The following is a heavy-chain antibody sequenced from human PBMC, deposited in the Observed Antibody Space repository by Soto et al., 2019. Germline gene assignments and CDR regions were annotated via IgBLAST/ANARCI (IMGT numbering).Heavy chain of an antibody. Sequence: ASVKVSCKASGYIFINFDISWVRQAAGQGFEWLGWMNPGSGKTGYASKFQGRVAMTRDASTGTSHLELSSLTSDDTAVYYCARMASAGTLNWFDPWGQGTVVTVSS. V-gene: IGHV1-8*02. CDR1: GYIFINFD. CDR3: ARMASAGTLNWFDP. J-gene: IGHJ5*02. D-gene: IGHD6-13*01. CDR2: MNPGSGKT.